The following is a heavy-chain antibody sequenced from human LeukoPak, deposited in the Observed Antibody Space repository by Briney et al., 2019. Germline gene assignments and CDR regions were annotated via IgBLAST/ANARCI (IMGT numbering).Heavy chain of an antibody. Sequence: SVKVSCKSSGGVFSSYAVTWVRQAPGQGLEWMGGIIPLFHTADYAQQFRDRVTITADESTTTVYMDLSSLTPEDTAVYYCARTGPGSVTTPNSDAFDVWGQGTMVSVSS. CDR3: ARTGPGSVTTPNSDAFDV. J-gene: IGHJ3*01. V-gene: IGHV1-69*13. D-gene: IGHD4-17*01. CDR2: IIPLFHTA. CDR1: GGVFSSYA.